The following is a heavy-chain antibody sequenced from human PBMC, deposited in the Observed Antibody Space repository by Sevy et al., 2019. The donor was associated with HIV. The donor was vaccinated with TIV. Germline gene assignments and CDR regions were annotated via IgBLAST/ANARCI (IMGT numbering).Heavy chain of an antibody. CDR1: GFTFSSSA. CDR3: AKDRYSAHDLWGDWCY. CDR2: ISGSGSST. Sequence: GGSLRLSCAASGFTFSSSAMTWVRQAPGKGLEWVSSISGSGSSTYYADSVKGRFTISRDNSKNTLYLQMNSLRVEDTAVYYGAKDRYSAHDLWGDWCYWGQGTVVTVSS. J-gene: IGHJ4*02. V-gene: IGHV3-23*01. D-gene: IGHD5-12*01.